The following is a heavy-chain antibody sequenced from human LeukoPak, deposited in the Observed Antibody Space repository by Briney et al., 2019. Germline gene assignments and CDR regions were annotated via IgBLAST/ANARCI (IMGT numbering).Heavy chain of an antibody. D-gene: IGHD3-3*01. CDR1: GYTFTDYY. CDR2: INPNSGGT. V-gene: IGHV1-2*02. CDR3: ARDRMDYDFWSGLDY. Sequence: ASVKVSCTASGYTFTDYYMHCVRQAPGQGLEWMGWINPNSGGTNYAQKFQGRVTMTRDTSISTAYMGLSRLRSDDTAVYYCARDRMDYDFWSGLDYWGQGTLVTVSS. J-gene: IGHJ4*02.